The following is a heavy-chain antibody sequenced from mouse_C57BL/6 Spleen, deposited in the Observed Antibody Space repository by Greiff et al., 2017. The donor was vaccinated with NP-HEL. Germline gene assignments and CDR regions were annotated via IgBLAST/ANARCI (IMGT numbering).Heavy chain of an antibody. V-gene: IGHV1-64*01. CDR2: IHPNSGST. Sequence: VKLQQPGAELVKPGASVKLSCKASGYTFTSYWMHWVKQRPGQGLEWIGMIHPNSGSTNYNEKFKSKATLTVDKSSSTAYMQLSSLTSEDSAVYYCAREKTKGYFDVWGTGTTVTVSS. D-gene: IGHD1-3*01. CDR1: GYTFTSYW. CDR3: AREKTKGYFDV. J-gene: IGHJ1*03.